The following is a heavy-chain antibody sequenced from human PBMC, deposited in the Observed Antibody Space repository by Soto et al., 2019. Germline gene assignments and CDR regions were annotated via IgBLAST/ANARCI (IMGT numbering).Heavy chain of an antibody. V-gene: IGHV3-48*02. CDR3: AGEYSRDYSSSP. D-gene: IGHD6-13*01. J-gene: IGHJ5*02. CDR1: GFTFSSYS. Sequence: PGGSLRLSCAASGFTFSSYSMNWVRQAPGKGLEWVSYISSSSSTIYYADSVKGRFTISRDNAKNSLYLQMNSLRDEDTAVYYCAGEYSRDYSSSPWGQGTLVTVSS. CDR2: ISSSSSTI.